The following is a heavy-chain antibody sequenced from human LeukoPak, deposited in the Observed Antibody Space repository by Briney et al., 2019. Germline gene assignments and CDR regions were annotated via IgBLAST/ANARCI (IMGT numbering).Heavy chain of an antibody. D-gene: IGHD4-17*01. CDR2: IIPILGIA. CDR3: ARGTIYGDYYYYYYMDV. V-gene: IGHV1-69*02. J-gene: IGHJ6*03. Sequence: SVKVSCKASGGTFSSYTISWVRQAPGQGLEWMGRIIPILGIANYAQKFQGSVTITADKSTSTAYMELSSLRSEDTAVYYCARGTIYGDYYYYYYMDVWGKGATVTVSS. CDR1: GGTFSSYT.